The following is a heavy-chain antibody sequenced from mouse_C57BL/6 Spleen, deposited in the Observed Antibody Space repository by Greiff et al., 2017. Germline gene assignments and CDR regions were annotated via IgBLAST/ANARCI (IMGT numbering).Heavy chain of an antibody. CDR1: GFNFKDDY. Sequence: EVQLQESGAELVRPGASVKLSCTASGFNFKDDYMHWVKQRPEQGLEWIGWIDPENGDTEYASKFQGKATITADTSSNTAYLQLSSLTSEDTAVYDCTTGGYPWYFDVWGTGTTVTVAS. J-gene: IGHJ1*03. V-gene: IGHV14-4*01. CDR3: TTGGYPWYFDV. CDR2: IDPENGDT. D-gene: IGHD2-14*01.